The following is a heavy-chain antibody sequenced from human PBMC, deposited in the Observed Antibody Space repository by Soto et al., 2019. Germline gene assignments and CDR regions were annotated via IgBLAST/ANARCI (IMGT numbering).Heavy chain of an antibody. V-gene: IGHV4-61*01. Sequence: PSETLSLTCTVLGGSVSSGSYYWSWIRQPPGKGLEWIGYIYYSGSTNYNPSLKSRVTISVDTSKNQFSLKLSSVTAADTAVYYCARGFIDFWSGYYFDYWGQGTLVTVSS. D-gene: IGHD3-3*01. CDR2: IYYSGST. CDR1: GGSVSSGSYY. J-gene: IGHJ4*02. CDR3: ARGFIDFWSGYYFDY.